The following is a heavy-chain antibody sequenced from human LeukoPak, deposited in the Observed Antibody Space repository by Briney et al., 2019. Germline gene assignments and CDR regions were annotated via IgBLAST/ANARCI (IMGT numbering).Heavy chain of an antibody. CDR2: VNLQGGT. D-gene: IGHD6-13*01. CDR3: ARDYGGSSGRFDP. Sequence: PAETLSLTCDVSGGSITQTNYWTWLRQPPGKGLEWIGEVNLQGGTNYNPSLLRQTAISVDTSANHVSLQMTSVTAADTAVYYCARDYGGSSGRFDPWGQGTLGTVSS. J-gene: IGHJ5*02. V-gene: IGHV4-4*02. CDR1: GGSITQTNY.